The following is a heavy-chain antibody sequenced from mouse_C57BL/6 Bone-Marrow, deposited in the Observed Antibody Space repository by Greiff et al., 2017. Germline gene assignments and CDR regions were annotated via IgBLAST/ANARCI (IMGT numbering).Heavy chain of an antibody. CDR2: ISGGGGNT. Sequence: EVKLMESGGGLVKPGGSLKLSCAASGFTFSSYTMSWVRQTPEKRLEWVATISGGGGNTYYPDSVKGRFTISRDNAKNTLYLQMSSLGSEDTALYYCATHLGDYWGQGTTLTVSS. V-gene: IGHV5-9*01. CDR1: GFTFSSYT. J-gene: IGHJ2*01. CDR3: ATHLGDY.